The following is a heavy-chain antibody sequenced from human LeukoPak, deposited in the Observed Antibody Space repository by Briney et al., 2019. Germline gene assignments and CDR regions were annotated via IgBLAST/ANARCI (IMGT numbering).Heavy chain of an antibody. Sequence: GGSLRLSCAASGFIFGNYWMTWVRQAPGKGLEWVANIKQDRSETYYVDSVSGRFTISRDNSDNSLYLQMSGLRAEDTAFYYCVRAANTYGYPTGFWGQGTLVTVSS. D-gene: IGHD6-19*01. CDR1: GFIFGNYW. CDR2: IKQDRSET. CDR3: VRAANTYGYPTGF. J-gene: IGHJ4*02. V-gene: IGHV3-7*01.